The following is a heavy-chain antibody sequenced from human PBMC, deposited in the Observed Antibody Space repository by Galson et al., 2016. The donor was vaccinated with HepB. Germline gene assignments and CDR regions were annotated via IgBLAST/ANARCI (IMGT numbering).Heavy chain of an antibody. CDR2: ISDSGRST. J-gene: IGHJ4*02. Sequence: SLRLSCAASGFSLSTYEMNWIRQTPGKGLEWVSYISDSGRSTHYIDSVEGRYTISRDNAKNTLDLQMNSLRADDTAVYYCARKLRGSGYDYWGQGTLVTVSS. D-gene: IGHD5-12*01. CDR1: GFSLSTYE. CDR3: ARKLRGSGYDY. V-gene: IGHV3-48*03.